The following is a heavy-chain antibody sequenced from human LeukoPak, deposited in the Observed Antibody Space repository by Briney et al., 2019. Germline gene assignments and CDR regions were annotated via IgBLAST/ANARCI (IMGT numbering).Heavy chain of an antibody. CDR2: ISNSGGTT. J-gene: IGHJ4*02. D-gene: IGHD2-21*02. Sequence: GGSLRLSCAASGLTFSDYYMTWIRQAPGKGLEWLSYISNSGGTTNYADSVKGRFTVSRDNAKNSLSLQMNSLRAEDTAVYYCARTARLLDYWGQGTLVTVSS. CDR1: GLTFSDYY. CDR3: ARTARLLDY. V-gene: IGHV3-11*01.